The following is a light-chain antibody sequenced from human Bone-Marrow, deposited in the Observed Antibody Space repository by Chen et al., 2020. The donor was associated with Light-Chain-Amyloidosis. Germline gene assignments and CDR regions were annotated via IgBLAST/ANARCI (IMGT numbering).Light chain of an antibody. V-gene: IGLV2-8*01. CDR2: QVD. CDR1: SGDVGGYKY. CDR3: CSYAGRNNEVV. J-gene: IGLJ2*01. Sequence: SALTQPPSASGSPVQSVTIPCTGTSGDVGGYKYVSWYQQYPGKAPTLIIFQVDKRPSGVPDRYSGSRSGNTASLTVSGLQAEDEADYYCCSYAGRNNEVVFGGGTKLTVL.